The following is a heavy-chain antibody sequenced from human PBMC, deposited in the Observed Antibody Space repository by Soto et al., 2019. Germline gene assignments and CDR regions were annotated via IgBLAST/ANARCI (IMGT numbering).Heavy chain of an antibody. CDR1: GYSFAGYW. CDR3: ARHLVGSTRGNFDY. V-gene: IGHV5-51*01. Sequence: GESLKISCKGSGYSFAGYWIGWVRQMPGKGLDWMGVIYPGDSDTRYSPSFHGQVTISADKSISTAYLQWSSLKASDTAMYFCARHLVGSTRGNFDYWGQGTLVTVSS. D-gene: IGHD2-2*01. CDR2: IYPGDSDT. J-gene: IGHJ4*01.